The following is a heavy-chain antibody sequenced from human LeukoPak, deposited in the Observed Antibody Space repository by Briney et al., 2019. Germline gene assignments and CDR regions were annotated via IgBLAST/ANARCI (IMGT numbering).Heavy chain of an antibody. J-gene: IGHJ4*02. CDR2: ISAYNGNT. V-gene: IGHV1-18*01. D-gene: IGHD3-10*01. CDR3: ARGACHYGSGSYYIVFFYFDY. CDR1: GYTFTSYG. Sequence: ASVKVSCKASGYTFTSYGISWVRQAPGQGPEWMGWISAYNGNTNYAQKFQGRVTITADESTSTAYMELSSLRSEDTAVYYCARGACHYGSGSYYIVFFYFDYWGQGTLVTVSS.